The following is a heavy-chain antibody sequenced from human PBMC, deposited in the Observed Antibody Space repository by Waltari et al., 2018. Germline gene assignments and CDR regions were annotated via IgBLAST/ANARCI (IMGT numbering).Heavy chain of an antibody. D-gene: IGHD6-13*01. Sequence: EVQLVESGGGLVQPGRSLRLSCAASGFTFDAYAMHWVRQAPGKGREVVSGISWNSGSIGYADAVKGRFTISRDNAKNSLYLQMNSLRAEYTALYYCGRISSWFDAFDIWGQGTMVTVSS. CDR3: GRISSWFDAFDI. CDR2: ISWNSGSI. J-gene: IGHJ3*02. V-gene: IGHV3-9*01. CDR1: GFTFDAYA.